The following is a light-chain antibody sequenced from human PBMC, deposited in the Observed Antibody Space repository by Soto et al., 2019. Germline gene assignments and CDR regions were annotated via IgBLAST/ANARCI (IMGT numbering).Light chain of an antibody. V-gene: IGKV1-5*03. CDR1: QSISSW. CDR2: KAS. J-gene: IGKJ1*01. Sequence: DIRMTQSPSTLSASVGDRVTITCRASQSISSWLAWYQQKPGKAPKLLIYKASSLESGVPSRFSGSGSGTEFTLTISSLQPDDFATYYCQQYNSCSTFGQGTKVDIK. CDR3: QQYNSCST.